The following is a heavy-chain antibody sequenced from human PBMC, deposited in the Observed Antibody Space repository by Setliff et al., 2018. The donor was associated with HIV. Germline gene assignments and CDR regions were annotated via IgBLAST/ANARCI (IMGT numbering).Heavy chain of an antibody. D-gene: IGHD2-21*01. V-gene: IGHV1-18*01. CDR3: ARLSRDGYNGGGWFDP. J-gene: IGHJ5*02. CDR2: ISAYNGNT. CDR1: GYTFTSYG. Sequence: GASVKVSCKASGYTFTSYGISWVRQAPGQGLEWMGWISAYNGNTNYAQKFQGRVTMTTDTSTSTAYMELRSLRSDDTAVYYCARLSRDGYNGGGWFDPWGQGTLVTVSS.